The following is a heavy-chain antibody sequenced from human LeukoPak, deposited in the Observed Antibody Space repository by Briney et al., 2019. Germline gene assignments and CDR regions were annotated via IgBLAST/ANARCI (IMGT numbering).Heavy chain of an antibody. J-gene: IGHJ3*02. D-gene: IGHD3-10*01. CDR2: IKQDGSEK. CDR1: GFTFSSYW. V-gene: IGHV3-7*01. Sequence: GGSLRLSCAASGFTFSSYWMSWVRQAPGKGLEWVANIKQDGSEKYYVDSVKGRFTISRDNAKNSLYLQMNSLRAEDTAVYYCAGGSGSYLATPHHAFDIWGQGTMVTVSS. CDR3: AGGSGSYLATPHHAFDI.